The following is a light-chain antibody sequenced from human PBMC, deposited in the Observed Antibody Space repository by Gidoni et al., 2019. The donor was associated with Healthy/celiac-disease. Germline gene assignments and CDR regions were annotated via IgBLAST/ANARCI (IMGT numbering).Light chain of an antibody. Sequence: DIQLTQSQSFLSASVGARVTITCRASQGISSYLAWYQQKPGKAPKLLIYAASTLQSGVPSRFSGSGSGTEFTLTISSLQPEDFATYYCQQLNSYPRELTFGGGTKVEIK. CDR1: QGISSY. CDR2: AAS. CDR3: QQLNSYPRELT. J-gene: IGKJ4*01. V-gene: IGKV1-9*01.